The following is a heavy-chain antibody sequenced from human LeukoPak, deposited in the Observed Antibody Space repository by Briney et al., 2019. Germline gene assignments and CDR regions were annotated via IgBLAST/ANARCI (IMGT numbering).Heavy chain of an antibody. CDR3: TRPLSGSGTYMTDY. CDR1: GYRFTSYW. Sequence: GESLKISCKAYGYRFTSYWIGWVREVPGKGLEWLGVIYPGDSDTRYSPSFQGQVTISVDKSINTAYLQWPSLKASDTAMYYCTRPLSGSGTYMTDYWGQGTLVTVSS. CDR2: IYPGDSDT. V-gene: IGHV5-51*01. J-gene: IGHJ4*02. D-gene: IGHD3-10*01.